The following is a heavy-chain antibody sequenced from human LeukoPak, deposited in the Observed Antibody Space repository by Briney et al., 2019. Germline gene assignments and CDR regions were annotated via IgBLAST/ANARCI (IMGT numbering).Heavy chain of an antibody. Sequence: PGGSLRLSCAASGFTFSSYSMNWVRQAPGKGLEWVSSISSSSSYIYYADSVKGRFTISRDNAKNSLYLQMNSLRAEDTAVYYCARDSHFGWLHAPFDYWGQGTLVTVSS. J-gene: IGHJ4*02. CDR3: ARDSHFGWLHAPFDY. D-gene: IGHD3-9*01. V-gene: IGHV3-21*01. CDR1: GFTFSSYS. CDR2: ISSSSSYI.